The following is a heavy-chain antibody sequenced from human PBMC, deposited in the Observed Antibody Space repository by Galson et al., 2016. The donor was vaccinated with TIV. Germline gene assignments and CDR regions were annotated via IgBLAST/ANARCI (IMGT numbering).Heavy chain of an antibody. CDR3: ARYSSTSSRRFDY. D-gene: IGHD6-6*01. V-gene: IGHV1-18*01. J-gene: IGHJ4*02. Sequence: SVKVSCKASGYTFSNFVITWVRQAPGQGLEWMGYMSAYSGASNYAQEFQGRVTITTDTSTSTAYMELRNLRFDDTAVYYCARYSSTSSRRFDYWGQGTLVTVSA. CDR2: MSAYSGAS. CDR1: GYTFSNFV.